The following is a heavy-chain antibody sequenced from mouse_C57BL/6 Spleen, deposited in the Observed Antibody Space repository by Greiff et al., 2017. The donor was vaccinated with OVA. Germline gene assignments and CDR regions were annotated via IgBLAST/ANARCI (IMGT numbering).Heavy chain of an antibody. J-gene: IGHJ4*01. CDR3: TGLLLRLYAMDY. V-gene: IGHV5-9-1*02. Sequence: EVKLVESGEGLVKPGGSLKLSCAASGFTFSSYAMSWVRQTPEKRLEWVAYISSGGDYIYYADTVKGRFTISRDNARNTLYLQMSSLKSEDTAMYYCTGLLLRLYAMDYWGQGTSVTVSS. CDR2: ISSGGDYI. D-gene: IGHD1-1*01. CDR1: GFTFSSYA.